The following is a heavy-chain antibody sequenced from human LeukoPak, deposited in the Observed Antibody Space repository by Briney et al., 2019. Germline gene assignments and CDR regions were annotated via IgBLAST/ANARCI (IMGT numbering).Heavy chain of an antibody. V-gene: IGHV3-23*01. Sequence: GGSLRLSCAASGFTFSSYAMSWVRQAPGKGLEWVSAISGSGGSTYYADSVKGRFTISRDNSKNTLYLQMNSLGAEDTAVYYCARSSGWWSLDYWGQGTLVTVSS. CDR2: ISGSGGST. CDR1: GFTFSSYA. CDR3: ARSSGWWSLDY. J-gene: IGHJ4*02. D-gene: IGHD6-19*01.